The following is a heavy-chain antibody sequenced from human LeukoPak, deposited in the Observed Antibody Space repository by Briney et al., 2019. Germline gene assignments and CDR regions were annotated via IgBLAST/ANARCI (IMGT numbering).Heavy chain of an antibody. Sequence: SETLSLTCTVSGGSISSSSCYWGWIRQPPGKGLEWIGSIYSGTTYYNPSLKSRVTISVDTSKSQFSLKLNSMTAADTAVYYCARHYYGSGIRGLAFDSWGQGILVTVSS. CDR2: IYSGTT. CDR1: GGSISSSSCY. CDR3: ARHYYGSGIRGLAFDS. V-gene: IGHV4-39*01. D-gene: IGHD3-10*01. J-gene: IGHJ4*02.